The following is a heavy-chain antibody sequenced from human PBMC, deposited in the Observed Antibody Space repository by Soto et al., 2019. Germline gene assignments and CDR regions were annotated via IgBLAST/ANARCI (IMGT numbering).Heavy chain of an antibody. CDR1: GLAFSSYW. J-gene: IGHJ4*02. CDR2: IKQDGSDK. D-gene: IGHD2-15*01. V-gene: IGHV3-7*05. Sequence: GSLRLSGAASGLAFSSYWMSWVRQAPGKGLEWVANIKQDGSDKYYVDSVKGRFTISRDNAKNSLYLQMNNLRAEDTAVYYCAREWWSPPSPHDSWGQGTPVTVSS. CDR3: AREWWSPPSPHDS.